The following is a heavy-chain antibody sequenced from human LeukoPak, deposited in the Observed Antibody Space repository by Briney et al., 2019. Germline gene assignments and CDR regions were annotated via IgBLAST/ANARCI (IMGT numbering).Heavy chain of an antibody. CDR2: INHSGST. CDR3: ARHYGDDNTFDI. J-gene: IGHJ3*02. V-gene: IGHV4-34*01. D-gene: IGHD4-17*01. Sequence: PSETLSVTCAVYGGYFSGYYWSWIRQPPGKGLEWIGEINHSGSTNYNPSLKSRVTISVDTSKNQFSLKLSSVTAADTAVYYCARHYGDDNTFDIWGQGTMVTVSS. CDR1: GGYFSGYY.